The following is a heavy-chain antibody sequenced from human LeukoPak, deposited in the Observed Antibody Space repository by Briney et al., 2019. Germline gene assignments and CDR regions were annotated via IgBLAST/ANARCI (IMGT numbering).Heavy chain of an antibody. J-gene: IGHJ3*02. V-gene: IGHV4-39*01. CDR3: ARPNPYPTSGWPYAFDI. D-gene: IGHD6-19*01. CDR2: ICSSGST. Sequence: SETLSLTCTVSGGSIRSSSYYWDWIRQPPGRGLEWIGNICSSGSTYYNPSLNRRATISVDTSKTQFPLRLSSVTAADTAVYYCARPNPYPTSGWPYAFDIWGQGTMVTVSS. CDR1: GGSIRSSSYY.